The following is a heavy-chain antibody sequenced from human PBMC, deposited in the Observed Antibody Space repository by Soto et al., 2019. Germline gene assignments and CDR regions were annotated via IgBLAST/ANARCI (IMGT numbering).Heavy chain of an antibody. CDR1: GGSISSSSYY. CDR3: ARRQQYYLNWFDP. Sequence: SETLSLTCTVSGGSISSSSYYWGWIRQPPGKGLEWIGSIYYSGSTYYNPSLKSRVTISVDTSKNQFSLKLSSVTAADTAVYYCARRQQYYLNWFDPWGQGTLVTVSS. V-gene: IGHV4-39*01. J-gene: IGHJ5*02. CDR2: IYYSGST. D-gene: IGHD3-10*01.